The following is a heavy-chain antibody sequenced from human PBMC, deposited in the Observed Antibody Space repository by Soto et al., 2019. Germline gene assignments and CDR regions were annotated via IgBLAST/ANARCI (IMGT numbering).Heavy chain of an antibody. J-gene: IGHJ4*02. V-gene: IGHV3-23*01. Sequence: GGSLRLSCAASGFTFSSYAMSWVRQAPGKGLEWVSAISGSGGSTYYADSVKGRFTISRDNSKNTLYLQMNSLRAEDTAVYYCAKMPRGGYGKGYYFDYWGQGTLVTVSS. CDR1: GFTFSSYA. CDR2: ISGSGGST. CDR3: AKMPRGGYGKGYYFDY. D-gene: IGHD5-18*01.